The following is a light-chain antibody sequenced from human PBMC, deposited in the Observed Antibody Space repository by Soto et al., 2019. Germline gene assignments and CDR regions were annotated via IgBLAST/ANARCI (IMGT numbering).Light chain of an antibody. CDR2: GAS. Sequence: EIVMTQSPATLSVSPGERATLSCRASQSISGNLAWYQQKPGQTPRLLIYGASTRAAGIPARFSGSGSGTEFTLTISSLQSEDFAVYYCQQFKNWPELSFGGGTKVEIK. CDR1: QSISGN. J-gene: IGKJ4*01. V-gene: IGKV3-15*01. CDR3: QQFKNWPELS.